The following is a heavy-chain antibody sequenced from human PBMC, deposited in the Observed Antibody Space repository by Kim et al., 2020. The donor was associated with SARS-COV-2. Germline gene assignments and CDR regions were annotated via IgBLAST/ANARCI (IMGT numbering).Heavy chain of an antibody. CDR1: GGSISSYY. J-gene: IGHJ5*02. V-gene: IGHV4-59*01. CDR2: IYYSGST. D-gene: IGHD3-9*01. Sequence: SETLSLTCTVSGGSISSYYWSWIRQPPGKGLEWIGYIYYSGSTNYNPSLKSRVTISVDTSKNQFSLKLSSVTAADTAVYYCARVVGDILTGYYNTWGQGTLVTVSS. CDR3: ARVVGDILTGYYNT.